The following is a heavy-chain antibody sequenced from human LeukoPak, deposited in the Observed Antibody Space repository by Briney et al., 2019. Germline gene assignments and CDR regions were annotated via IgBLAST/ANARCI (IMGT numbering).Heavy chain of an antibody. CDR1: GFTFSSYS. CDR3: ARGPLNWGAHGY. V-gene: IGHV3-48*04. CDR2: ISSSDGTT. J-gene: IGHJ4*02. Sequence: QTGGSLRLSCAASGFTFSSYSMNWVRQAPGKGLEWVAYISSSDGTTHYADSVKGRFTISRDNAKNSLYLQMNNLRVEDTAVYYCARGPLNWGAHGYWGQGTLVTVSS. D-gene: IGHD7-27*01.